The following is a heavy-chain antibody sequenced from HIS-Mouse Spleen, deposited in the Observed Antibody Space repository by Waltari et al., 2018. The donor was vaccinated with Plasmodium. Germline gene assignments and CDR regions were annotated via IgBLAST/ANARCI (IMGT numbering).Heavy chain of an antibody. Sequence: QVQLQQWGAGLLKPSETLSLTCAVYCGSFSVYYWSWIRQPPGKGLEWIGEINHSGSTNYNPSLKSRVTISVDTSKNQFSLKLSSVTAADTAVYYCARLVVVASKDSYWGQGTLVTVSS. CDR2: INHSGST. J-gene: IGHJ4*02. CDR3: ARLVVVASKDSY. CDR1: CGSFSVYY. V-gene: IGHV4-34*01. D-gene: IGHD2-15*01.